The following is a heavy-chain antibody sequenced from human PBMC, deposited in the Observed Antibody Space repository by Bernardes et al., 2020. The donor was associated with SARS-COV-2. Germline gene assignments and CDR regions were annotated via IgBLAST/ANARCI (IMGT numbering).Heavy chain of an antibody. CDR3: AKRKQIFHLSEWDVGMDV. CDR1: GFIFSDYA. J-gene: IGHJ6*02. V-gene: IGHV3-30*18. CDR2: ISHDGSKE. Sequence: GGSLRLSCAASGFIFSDYAMHWVRQAPGKGLEWVALISHDGSKEFYADFVRGRFTISRDNSKRAVYLQMNSLGPEDTAVYYCAKRKQIFHLSEWDVGMDVWGQGTTVTVS. D-gene: IGHD1-26*01.